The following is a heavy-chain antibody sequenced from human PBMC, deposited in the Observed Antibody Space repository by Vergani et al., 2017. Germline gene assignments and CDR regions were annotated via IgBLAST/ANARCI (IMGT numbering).Heavy chain of an antibody. V-gene: IGHV3-23*01. J-gene: IGHJ5*01. D-gene: IGHD1-26*01. Sequence: EVQLLESGGSLKQPGGSVRLPCAASGFTFSTYAMHWVRQAPGKGLEWVSALTGGGGSTYYADSFKGRFIISRDNSRDTLYLQMNSLRPEDTATYYCVKDAGSYENCFDSWGQGTLVTVSS. CDR1: GFTFSTYA. CDR3: VKDAGSYENCFDS. CDR2: LTGGGGST.